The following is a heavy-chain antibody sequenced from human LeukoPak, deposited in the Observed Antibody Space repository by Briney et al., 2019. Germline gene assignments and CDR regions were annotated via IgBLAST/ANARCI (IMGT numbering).Heavy chain of an antibody. Sequence: GGSLRLSCAASVFTFSSYAMHWVRQAPGKGLEWVAVRSYDGSNKYYADSVKGRFTISRDNSKNTLYLQMNSLRAEDTAVYYCARDLFRRRNGVVEGYFDYWGQGTLVTVSS. CDR3: ARDLFRRRNGVVEGYFDY. CDR1: VFTFSSYA. J-gene: IGHJ4*02. CDR2: RSYDGSNK. V-gene: IGHV3-30-3*01. D-gene: IGHD2-8*01.